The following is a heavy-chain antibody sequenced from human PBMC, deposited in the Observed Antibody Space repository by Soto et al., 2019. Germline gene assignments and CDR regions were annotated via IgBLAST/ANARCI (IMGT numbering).Heavy chain of an antibody. J-gene: IGHJ4*02. V-gene: IGHV3-21*06. CDR3: ARDHYGDYYFDY. CDR1: GFTFSTYD. CDR2: ITGTRSQT. Sequence: EVQLVESGGGLVKPGGSLRLSCAASGFTFSTYDMHWVRQAPGKGLEWVSSITGTRSQTYYADSVRGRFTISRDNAKNLLYLQMNSLRAEDTAMYYCARDHYGDYYFDYLGQGILVTVFS. D-gene: IGHD4-17*01.